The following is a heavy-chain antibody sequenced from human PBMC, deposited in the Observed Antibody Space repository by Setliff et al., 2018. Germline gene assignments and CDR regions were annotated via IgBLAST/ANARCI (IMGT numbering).Heavy chain of an antibody. D-gene: IGHD3-10*01. V-gene: IGHV7-4-1*02. CDR1: GYTFTDYP. CDR2: IHTMSGES. J-gene: IGHJ4*02. Sequence: ASVKVSCKASGYTFTDYPITWVRQAPGQGLEWMGWIHTMSGESTFARGFTGRFVFSLDASVSTAYLEINNLKGEDTAVYYCARGSSATSPFDSWGQGTQVTVSS. CDR3: ARGSSATSPFDS.